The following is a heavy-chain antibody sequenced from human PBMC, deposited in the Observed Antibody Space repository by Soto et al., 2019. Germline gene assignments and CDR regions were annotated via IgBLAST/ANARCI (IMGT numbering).Heavy chain of an antibody. D-gene: IGHD3-10*01. V-gene: IGHV1-69*04. CDR1: GGTFSSYA. Sequence: SVKVSCKASGGTFSSYAISWVRQAPGQGPEWMGRIIPILDMTKYAQKFQGRVTITADKATSTAYMELSSLRSEDTAVYYCTSVDPGESSPFDYWGQGTLVTVSS. CDR2: IIPILDMT. CDR3: TSVDPGESSPFDY. J-gene: IGHJ4*02.